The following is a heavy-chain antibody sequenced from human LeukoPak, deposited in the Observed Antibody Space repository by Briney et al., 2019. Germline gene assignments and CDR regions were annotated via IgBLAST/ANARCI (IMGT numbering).Heavy chain of an antibody. J-gene: IGHJ4*02. V-gene: IGHV3-23*01. CDR2: ISGSTGRT. CDR3: ACLRGVN. CDR1: GFTFDSYA. Sequence: PGGSLRLSCVASGFTFDSYAMSWVRQAPGKGLEWVSSISGSTGRTYYAASVKGRFTISRDNSRNTLYVQMNSLRAGDTAVYFCACLRGVNWGQGTLVTVSS. D-gene: IGHD3-10*01.